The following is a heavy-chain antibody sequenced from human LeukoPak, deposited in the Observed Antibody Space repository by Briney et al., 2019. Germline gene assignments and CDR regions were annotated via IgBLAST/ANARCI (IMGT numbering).Heavy chain of an antibody. J-gene: IGHJ4*02. Sequence: PSETLSLTCTVSGGSISSYYWSWIRQPPGKGLEWIGYIHYSGSTNYNPSLKSRVTISLDTSKNQFSLKLISVTAADTAVYYCARGVGSGYTDYWGQGALVTVSS. CDR2: IHYSGST. CDR3: ARGVGSGYTDY. V-gene: IGHV4-59*01. D-gene: IGHD3-22*01. CDR1: GGSISSYY.